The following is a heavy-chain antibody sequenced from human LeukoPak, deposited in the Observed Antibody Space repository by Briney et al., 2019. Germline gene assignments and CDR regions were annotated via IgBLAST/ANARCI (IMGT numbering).Heavy chain of an antibody. V-gene: IGHV4-30-4*08. Sequence: SETLSLTCTVSGGSISSGDYYWSWIRQPPGKGLEWIGYIYYSGSTYYNPSLKSRVTISVDTSKNQFSLKLSSVTAADTAVYYCARGRKYYCYMDVWGKGTTVTVSS. D-gene: IGHD3-10*01. CDR2: IYYSGST. CDR3: ARGRKYYCYMDV. J-gene: IGHJ6*03. CDR1: GGSISSGDYY.